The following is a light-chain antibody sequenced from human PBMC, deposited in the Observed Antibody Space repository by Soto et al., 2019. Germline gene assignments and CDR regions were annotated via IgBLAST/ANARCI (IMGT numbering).Light chain of an antibody. V-gene: IGKV3-20*01. Sequence: EIVLTQSPGTLSLSPGERATLSCRASQSVSSSSYLAWYQQKPGQAPRLLIYGASNRATGIPDRFSGSGSATDFTLTISRLEPEDFAVYYCRQYGSSPSYTFGQGTKLEIK. CDR2: GAS. J-gene: IGKJ2*01. CDR3: RQYGSSPSYT. CDR1: QSVSSSSY.